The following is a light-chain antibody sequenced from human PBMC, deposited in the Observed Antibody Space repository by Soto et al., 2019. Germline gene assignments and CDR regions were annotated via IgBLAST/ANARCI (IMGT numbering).Light chain of an antibody. Sequence: QSVLTQPASVSGSPGQSITISCTGTSSDVGSYNLASWYQQHPGKAPKLMIYEDSKRPSGVSNRFSGSKSGNTASLTISGLQAEDEADYYCCSYAGSSTFYVFGTGTKVTVL. CDR3: CSYAGSSTFYV. V-gene: IGLV2-23*01. CDR1: SSDVGSYNL. J-gene: IGLJ1*01. CDR2: EDS.